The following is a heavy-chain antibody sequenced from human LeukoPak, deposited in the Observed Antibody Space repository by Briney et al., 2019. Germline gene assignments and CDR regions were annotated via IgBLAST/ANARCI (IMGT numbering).Heavy chain of an antibody. CDR1: GGSISSGDYY. Sequence: SSETLSLTCTVSGGSISSGDYYWSWIRQPPGKGLEWIGYIYYSGSTYYNPSLKSRVTISVDTSKNQFSLKLSSVTAADTAVYYCARAIAGEGATYAFDIWGQGTMVTVSS. D-gene: IGHD1-26*01. V-gene: IGHV4-30-4*02. CDR2: IYYSGST. J-gene: IGHJ3*02. CDR3: ARAIAGEGATYAFDI.